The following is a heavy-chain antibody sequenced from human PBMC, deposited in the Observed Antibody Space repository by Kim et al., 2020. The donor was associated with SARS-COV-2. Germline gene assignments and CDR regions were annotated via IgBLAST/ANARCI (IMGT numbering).Heavy chain of an antibody. V-gene: IGHV3-23*01. J-gene: IGHJ6*03. D-gene: IGHD3-3*01. CDR3: ANGGDFWSGYYTIKSGMDV. Sequence: GRFTIARDNSKNTLYLQMNSLRAEETAVYYCANGGDFWSGYYTIKSGMDVWGKGTTVTVSS.